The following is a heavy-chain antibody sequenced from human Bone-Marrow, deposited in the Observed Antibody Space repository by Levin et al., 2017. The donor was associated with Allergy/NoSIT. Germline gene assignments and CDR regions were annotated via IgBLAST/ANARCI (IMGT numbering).Heavy chain of an antibody. CDR3: SKCRDGCNCGIDY. V-gene: IGHV5-51*01. CDR2: IYPGDSDA. J-gene: IGHJ4*02. Sequence: GGSLRLSCQGSGYTFTTYWIGWVRQMPGKGLEWMGVIYPGDSDARYSPSFRGQATTSVEKSINTAYLQWRSLKAWETAMYYCSKCRDGCNCGIDYWGLGTLVTVSS. CDR1: GYTFTTYW. D-gene: IGHD5-24*01.